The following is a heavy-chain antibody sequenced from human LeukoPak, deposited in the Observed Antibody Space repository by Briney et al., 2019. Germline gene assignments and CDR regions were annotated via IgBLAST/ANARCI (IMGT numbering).Heavy chain of an antibody. V-gene: IGHV4-30-2*01. CDR2: IYLSGRT. CDR3: ARHSIIGGTEYAFDI. J-gene: IGHJ3*02. Sequence: SETLSLTCTVSGGSISSGGYYWSWIRQPPGKGLEWIGYIYLSGRTYYNPSLKSRVTISVDTSKNQFSLRLTSVTAADTAVYYCARHSIIGGTEYAFDIWGQGTMVTVSS. CDR1: GGSISSGGYY. D-gene: IGHD2-15*01.